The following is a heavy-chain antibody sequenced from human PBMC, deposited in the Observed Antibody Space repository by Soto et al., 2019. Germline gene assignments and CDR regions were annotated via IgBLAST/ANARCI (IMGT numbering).Heavy chain of an antibody. Sequence: EVQLVESGGGLVRPGGSLRHSCAASGFTFSRYSMNWVRQAPGKGLEWVSSISSTTNYIYYADSMKGRFTVSRDNAKNSVYLDMNSLSAEDTAVYYCARESEDLTSNFDYWGQGTLVTVSS. CDR2: ISSTTNYI. V-gene: IGHV3-21*01. CDR3: ARESEDLTSNFDY. CDR1: GFTFSRYS. J-gene: IGHJ4*02.